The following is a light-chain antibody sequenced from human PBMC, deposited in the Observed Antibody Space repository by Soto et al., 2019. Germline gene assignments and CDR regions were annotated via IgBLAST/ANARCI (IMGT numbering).Light chain of an antibody. CDR3: QQYNTYQRT. V-gene: IGKV1-5*03. J-gene: IGKJ1*01. CDR1: QSISSW. Sequence: DIQMTQSPSTLSASVGDRVTMTCRASQSISSWLAWYQQKPGKAPNLLIYKASTLESGVPSRFSGSGSETEFTLTISSLQPDDFATYDCQQYNTYQRTFGQGTKVEIK. CDR2: KAS.